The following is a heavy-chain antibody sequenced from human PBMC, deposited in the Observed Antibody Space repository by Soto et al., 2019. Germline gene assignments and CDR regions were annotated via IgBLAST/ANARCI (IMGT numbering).Heavy chain of an antibody. D-gene: IGHD1-26*01. V-gene: IGHV1-2*02. J-gene: IGHJ6*02. CDR2: INPNSGGT. Sequence: GASVKVSCKASGYTFTGYYMHWVRQAPGQGLEWMGWINPNSGGTNYAQKFQGRVTMTRDTSISTAYMELSRLRSDDTAVYYCARREWELLGGYYYYGMDVWGQGXTVTVYS. CDR3: ARREWELLGGYYYYGMDV. CDR1: GYTFTGYY.